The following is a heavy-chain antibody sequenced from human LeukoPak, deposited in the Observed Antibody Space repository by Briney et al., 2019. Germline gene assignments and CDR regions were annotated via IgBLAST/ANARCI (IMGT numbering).Heavy chain of an antibody. Sequence: GGSLRLSCAASGFTFSDYWMTWVRQAPGKGLEWVAHIKQDGGEKYYVDSVKARFTISRDNAHNLVFLQMNSLRAEDTAVYYCARGWNYAFRFDDWGQGTLVTVSS. V-gene: IGHV3-7*01. J-gene: IGHJ4*02. CDR3: ARGWNYAFRFDD. D-gene: IGHD3-3*01. CDR2: IKQDGGEK. CDR1: GFTFSDYW.